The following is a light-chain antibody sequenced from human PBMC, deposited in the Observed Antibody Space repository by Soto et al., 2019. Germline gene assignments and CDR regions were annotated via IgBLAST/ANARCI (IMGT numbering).Light chain of an antibody. Sequence: EIVLTQSPGTLSLSPGERATLSCRTSQNINKYLAWYQQKPGQAPRLLIYVASNRATGIPARFSGSGSGTDFTLTISSLEPEDFAVYYCQQRSNWPITFGQGTRLEIK. CDR2: VAS. V-gene: IGKV3-11*01. J-gene: IGKJ5*01. CDR1: QNINKY. CDR3: QQRSNWPIT.